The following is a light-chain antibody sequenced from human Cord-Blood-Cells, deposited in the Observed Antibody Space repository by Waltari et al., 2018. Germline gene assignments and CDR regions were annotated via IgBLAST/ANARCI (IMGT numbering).Light chain of an antibody. CDR2: EGS. V-gene: IGLV2-23*01. J-gene: IGLJ3*02. Sequence: QSALTQPASVSGSPGQSITISCTGTSSDVGSYNLVSWNQQHPGKAPKLMIYEGSKRPSGVSNRFSGSKAGNTASLTISGLQAEDGADYYCCSYAGSSTWVFGGGTKLTVL. CDR3: CSYAGSSTWV. CDR1: SSDVGSYNL.